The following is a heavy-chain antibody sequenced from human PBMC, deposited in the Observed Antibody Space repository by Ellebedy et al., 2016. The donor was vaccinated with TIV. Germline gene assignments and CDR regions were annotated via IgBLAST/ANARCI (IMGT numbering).Heavy chain of an antibody. CDR2: ISSTSVYI. Sequence: GESLKISCAASGFTFSTYSMNWVRQAPGKGLEWVSSISSTSVYIDYADSVKGRFTISRDNAKNSLYLQMNSLRAEDTAVYFCARGQYRVFTFDIWGQGTMVTVSS. V-gene: IGHV3-21*01. J-gene: IGHJ3*02. CDR1: GFTFSTYS. D-gene: IGHD2-8*01. CDR3: ARGQYRVFTFDI.